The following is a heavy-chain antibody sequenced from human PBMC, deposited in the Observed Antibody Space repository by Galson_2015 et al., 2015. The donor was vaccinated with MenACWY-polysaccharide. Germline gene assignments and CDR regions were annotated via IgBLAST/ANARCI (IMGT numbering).Heavy chain of an antibody. D-gene: IGHD5-24*01. Sequence: SLRLSCAASGFTFSSFAMSWVRQAPGKGLEWVSGISGSGDSTYYADSVKARFTISRDNSKNTLFLQINSLRAEDTAIYFCGKVTEMASSRRPFDVWGQGTMVTVSS. CDR2: ISGSGDST. V-gene: IGHV3-23*01. J-gene: IGHJ3*01. CDR3: GKVTEMASSRRPFDV. CDR1: GFTFSSFA.